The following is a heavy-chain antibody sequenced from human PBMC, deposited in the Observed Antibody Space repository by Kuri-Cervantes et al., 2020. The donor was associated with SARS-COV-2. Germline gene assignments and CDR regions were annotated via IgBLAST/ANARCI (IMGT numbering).Heavy chain of an antibody. J-gene: IGHJ4*02. V-gene: IGHV3-13*04. Sequence: GESLKISCAASGFTFSSYDMHWARQATGKGLEWVSAIGTAGDTYYPGSVKGRFTISRENAKNTLYLQMNSLRVEDTAVYYCAGEKEPLTWGQGTLVTVSS. CDR3: AGEKEPLT. CDR1: GFTFSSYD. CDR2: IGTAGDT. D-gene: IGHD1-14*01.